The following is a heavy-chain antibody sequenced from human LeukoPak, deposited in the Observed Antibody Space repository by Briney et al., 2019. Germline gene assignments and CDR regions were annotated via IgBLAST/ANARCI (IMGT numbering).Heavy chain of an antibody. J-gene: IGHJ4*02. Sequence: SETLSLTCTVSGGSISSGGYYWSWIRQPPGKGLEWIGYIYHSGSTYYNPSLKSRVTISVDRSKNQFSLKLSSVTAADTAVYYCARVGSSSSLYFDYWGQGTLVTVSS. CDR2: IYHSGST. D-gene: IGHD6-13*01. CDR3: ARVGSSSSLYFDY. CDR1: GGSISSGGYY. V-gene: IGHV4-30-2*01.